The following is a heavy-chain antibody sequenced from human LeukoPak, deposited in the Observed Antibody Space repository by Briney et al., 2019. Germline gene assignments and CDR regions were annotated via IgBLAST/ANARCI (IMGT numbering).Heavy chain of an antibody. V-gene: IGHV1-69*10. CDR1: GGTFSSYA. CDR3: AREESSSSLGY. CDR2: IIPILGIA. Sequence: SVKVSCKASGGTFSSYAISWVRQAPGQGLEWMGGIIPILGIANYAQKFQGRVTITADKSTSTAYMELSSLRSEDTAVYYCAREESSSSLGYWGQGTLVTVSS. D-gene: IGHD6-6*01. J-gene: IGHJ4*02.